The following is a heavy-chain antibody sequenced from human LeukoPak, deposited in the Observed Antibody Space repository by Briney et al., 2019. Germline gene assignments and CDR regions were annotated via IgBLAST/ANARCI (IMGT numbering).Heavy chain of an antibody. J-gene: IGHJ4*02. V-gene: IGHV3-23*01. CDR2: ISGSGGST. CDR3: AKVWVVRGTAYDY. CDR1: GFTFSSYA. Sequence: GGSLRLSCAASGFTFSSYAMSWVRQAPGEGLEWVSAISGSGGSTYYADSVKGRFTISRDNSKNTLYLQMNGLRAEDTAVYYCAKVWVVRGTAYDYWGQGTLVTVSS. D-gene: IGHD3-10*01.